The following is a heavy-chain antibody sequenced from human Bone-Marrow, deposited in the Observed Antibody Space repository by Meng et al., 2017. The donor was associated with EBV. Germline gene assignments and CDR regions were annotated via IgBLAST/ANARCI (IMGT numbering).Heavy chain of an antibody. CDR2: MYYSRGT. V-gene: IGHV4-39*02. CDR1: DGSIRSTNYC. CDR3: AREPHYYGSGSYYTN. D-gene: IGHD3-10*01. Sequence: QLLLQESGPGLVKPSETLSPTCSVSDGSIRSTNYCWSWIRQPPGKGLEWIGTMYYSRGTYYNPSLKSRATISEDRSRSQFSLQVTSVTAADTAVYYCAREPHYYGSGSYYTNWGQGTLVTVAS. J-gene: IGHJ4*02.